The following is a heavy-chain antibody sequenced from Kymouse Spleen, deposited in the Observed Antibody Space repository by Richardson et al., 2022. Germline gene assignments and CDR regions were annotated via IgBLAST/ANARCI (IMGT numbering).Heavy chain of an antibody. V-gene: IGHV4-59*01. CDR3: AREGWFGALDY. CDR1: GGSISSYY. D-gene: IGHD3-10*01. CDR2: IYYSGST. J-gene: IGHJ4*02. Sequence: QVQLQESGPGLVKPSETLSLTCTVSGGSISSYYWSWIRQPPGKGLEWIGYIYYSGSTNYNPSLKSRVTISVDTSKNQFSLKLSSVTAADTAVYYCAREGWFGALDYWGQGTLVTVSS.